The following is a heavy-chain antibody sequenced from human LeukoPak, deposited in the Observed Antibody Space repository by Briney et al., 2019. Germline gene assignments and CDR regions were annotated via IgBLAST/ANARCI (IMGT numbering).Heavy chain of an antibody. Sequence: GGSLRLSCAASGFTFSSYWMHWVRQAPGKGLVWVSRISTDGSSTSYADSVKGRFTISRDNAKNTLYLQMNSLRVEDTAVYFCSRELAAGSYWGQGTLVTVFS. D-gene: IGHD6-13*01. J-gene: IGHJ4*02. CDR1: GFTFSSYW. V-gene: IGHV3-74*01. CDR2: ISTDGSST. CDR3: SRELAAGSY.